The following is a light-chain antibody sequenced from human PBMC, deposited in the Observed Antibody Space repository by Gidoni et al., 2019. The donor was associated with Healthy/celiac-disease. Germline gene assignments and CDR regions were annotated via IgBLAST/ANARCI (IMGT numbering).Light chain of an antibody. J-gene: IGLJ2*01. Sequence: QSDLTQPASVSGSPGQSSTISCTATSSDVGVYNYVSWYQQHPGKAPKLMIYEVSNRPSGVSNRFSGSKSGNTASLTISGLQAEDDADYYCSSYTSSSHVVFGGGTKLSVL. CDR1: SSDVGVYNY. CDR3: SSYTSSSHVV. V-gene: IGLV2-14*01. CDR2: EVS.